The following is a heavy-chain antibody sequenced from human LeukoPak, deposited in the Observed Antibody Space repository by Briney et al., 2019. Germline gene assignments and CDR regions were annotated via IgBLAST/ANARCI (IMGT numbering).Heavy chain of an antibody. CDR3: AREFVLRYFEGYMDV. D-gene: IGHD3-9*01. J-gene: IGHJ6*03. CDR1: GFTFSSYV. CDR2: IRYDGSNK. V-gene: IGHV3-30*02. Sequence: GGSLRLSCAASGFTFSSYVMHWVRQAPGKGLEWVAFIRYDGSNKYYADSVKGRFTISRDNSKNTLYLQMNSLRAEDTAVYYCAREFVLRYFEGYMDVWGKGTTVTVSS.